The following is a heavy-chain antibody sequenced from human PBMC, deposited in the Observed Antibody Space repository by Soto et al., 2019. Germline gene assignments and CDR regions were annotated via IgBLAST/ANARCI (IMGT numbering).Heavy chain of an antibody. CDR1: GGSISSYY. V-gene: IGHV4-59*01. D-gene: IGHD6-13*01. Sequence: SETLSLTCTVSGGSISSYYWSWIRQPPGKGLEWIGYIYYSGSTNYNPSLKSRVTISVDTSKNQFSLKLSSVTAADTAVYYCARYSSSWLLFDYWGRGTLVTVSS. CDR2: IYYSGST. CDR3: ARYSSSWLLFDY. J-gene: IGHJ4*02.